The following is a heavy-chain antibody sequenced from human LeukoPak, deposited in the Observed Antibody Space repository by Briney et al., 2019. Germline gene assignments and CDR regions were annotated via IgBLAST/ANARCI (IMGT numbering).Heavy chain of an antibody. CDR2: IWYDGSNK. CDR3: AKETVTTRGNWFDP. Sequence: GGSLRLSCAASGFTFSSYGMHWVRQAPGKGLEWVAVIWYDGSNKYYADCVKGRFTISRDNSKNTLYLQMNSLRAEDTAVYYSAKETVTTRGNWFDPWGQGTLVTVSS. J-gene: IGHJ5*02. CDR1: GFTFSSYG. V-gene: IGHV3-33*06. D-gene: IGHD4-11*01.